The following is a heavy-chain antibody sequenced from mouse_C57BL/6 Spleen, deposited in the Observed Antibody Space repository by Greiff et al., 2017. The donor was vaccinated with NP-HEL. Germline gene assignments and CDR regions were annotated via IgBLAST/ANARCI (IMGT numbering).Heavy chain of an antibody. V-gene: IGHV1-50*01. D-gene: IGHD3-2*02. CDR2: IDPSDSYT. Sequence: QVQLQQPGAELVKPGASVKLSCKASGYTFTSYWMQWVKQRPGQGLEWIGEIDPSDSYTNYNQKFKGKATLTVDTSSSTAYMQLSSLTSEDSAVYDGARTAQAPRLAYWGQGTLVTVSA. J-gene: IGHJ3*01. CDR1: GYTFTSYW. CDR3: ARTAQAPRLAY.